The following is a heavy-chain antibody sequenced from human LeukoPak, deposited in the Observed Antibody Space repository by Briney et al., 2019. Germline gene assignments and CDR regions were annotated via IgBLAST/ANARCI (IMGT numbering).Heavy chain of an antibody. V-gene: IGHV1-69*06. CDR1: GDTFDSHA. J-gene: IGHJ6*04. CDR2: IIPMYGTS. CDR3: AIAQNNHGYVYFGMDV. Sequence: SVKVSCKASGDTFDSHALSWVRQAPGQGLEWMGAIIPMYGTSNYAQKFQGRVAIIADKSTSTAYMELNSLTSEDTAVYYCAIAQNNHGYVYFGMDVWGKGTTVTVS. D-gene: IGHD5-12*01.